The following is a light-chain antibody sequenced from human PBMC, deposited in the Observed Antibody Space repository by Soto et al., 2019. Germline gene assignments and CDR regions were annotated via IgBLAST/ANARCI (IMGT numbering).Light chain of an antibody. CDR1: QSLLHSNGFHY. J-gene: IGKJ3*01. CDR2: LGS. V-gene: IGKV2-28*01. Sequence: DVVMTQSPLSLAVTPGEPASISCRSSQSLLHSNGFHYLDWYLQKPGQSPQLLIYLGSNRASGVSDRLSGSQSGTVFTQKISRVEGEDVGVYYCIQGLQPPFTFGPGTKVDIK. CDR3: IQGLQPPFT.